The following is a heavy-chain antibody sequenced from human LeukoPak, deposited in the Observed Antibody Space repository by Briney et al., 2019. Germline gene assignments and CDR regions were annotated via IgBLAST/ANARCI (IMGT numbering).Heavy chain of an antibody. CDR1: GGSISSYY. J-gene: IGHJ4*02. D-gene: IGHD6-19*01. Sequence: PSETLSLTCTVSGGSISSYYWSWIRQPAGKGLEWIGRIYTSGSTNYNPSLKSRVTMSVDTSKNQFSLKLSSVTAADTAVYYCARHGAATGYSSGWYDTYWGQGTLVTVSS. CDR3: ARHGAATGYSSGWYDTY. CDR2: IYTSGST. V-gene: IGHV4-4*07.